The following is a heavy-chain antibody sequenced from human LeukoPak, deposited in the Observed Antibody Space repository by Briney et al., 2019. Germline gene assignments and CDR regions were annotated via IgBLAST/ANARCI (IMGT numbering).Heavy chain of an antibody. J-gene: IGHJ5*02. CDR3: ASWAGAPAGFDP. V-gene: IGHV3-74*01. CDR2: INSDGSST. Sequence: GGSLRLSCAASGFTFSSYWMHWVRQAPGKGLVWVSRINSDGSSTSYADSVKGRFTISRDNAKNTLYLQMNSLRAEDTAVYYCASWAGAPAGFDPWGQGTLVTVSS. CDR1: GFTFSSYW. D-gene: IGHD2-2*01.